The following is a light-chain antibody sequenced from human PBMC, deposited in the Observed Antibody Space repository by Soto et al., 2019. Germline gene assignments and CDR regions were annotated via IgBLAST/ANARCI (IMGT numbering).Light chain of an antibody. Sequence: EIVLTQSPGTLSLSPGERATLSCRASQSVSNSYLAWYQQKPGQAPRLLIYGASSRATGIPDRFSGSGSGKDFPFTLSRMEAEDFAVYYCQQYGSSPEWTFGQGTKVEIK. CDR3: QQYGSSPEWT. CDR2: GAS. J-gene: IGKJ1*01. V-gene: IGKV3-20*01. CDR1: QSVSNSY.